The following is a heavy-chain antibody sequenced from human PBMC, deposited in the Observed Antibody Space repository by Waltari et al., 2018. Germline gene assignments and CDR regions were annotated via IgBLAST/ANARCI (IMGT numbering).Heavy chain of an antibody. V-gene: IGHV4-61*09. CDR1: GGSISSGSYY. CDR2: IYTSGRT. Sequence: QVQLQESGPGLVKPSQTLSLTCTVSGGSISSGSYYWSWIRQPAGKGLEWIGYIYTSGRTNYNPALKSRGTISGDTSKKQFSLKLSSVTAADTAVYYCARDEGSYPHDYYGMDVWGQGTTVTVSS. CDR3: ARDEGSYPHDYYGMDV. D-gene: IGHD3-10*01. J-gene: IGHJ6*02.